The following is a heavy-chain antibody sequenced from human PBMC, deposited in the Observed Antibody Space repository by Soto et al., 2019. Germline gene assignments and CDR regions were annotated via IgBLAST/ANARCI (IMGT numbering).Heavy chain of an antibody. J-gene: IGHJ5*02. D-gene: IGHD6-13*01. CDR1: GDSVSSNSAA. CDR3: ARGVEQQLVTWFDP. V-gene: IGHV6-1*01. Sequence: SQTLSLTCAISGDSVSSNSAAWNWIRQSPSRGLEWLGRTYYRSKWYNDYAVSVKSRITINPDTSKNQFSLQLNSVTPEDTAVYYWARGVEQQLVTWFDPWGQGTLVTVSS. CDR2: TYYRSKWYN.